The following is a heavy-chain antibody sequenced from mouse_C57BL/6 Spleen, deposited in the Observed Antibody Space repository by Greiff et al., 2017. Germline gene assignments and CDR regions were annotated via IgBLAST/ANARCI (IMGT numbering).Heavy chain of an antibody. D-gene: IGHD2-12*01. V-gene: IGHV1-63*01. CDR1: GYTFTNYW. CDR3: GTYYSKGPFDD. CDR2: IYPGGGYT. Sequence: QVQLQQSGAELVRPGTSVKMSCKASGYTFTNYWIGWAKQRPGHGLEWIGDIYPGGGYTTYNEKFKGKATLTADKSSSTAYMQFSSLTSEDSAIYYCGTYYSKGPFDDWGQGTTLTVSS. J-gene: IGHJ2*01.